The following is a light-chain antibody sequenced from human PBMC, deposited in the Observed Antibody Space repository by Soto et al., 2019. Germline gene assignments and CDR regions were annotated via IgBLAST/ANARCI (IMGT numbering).Light chain of an antibody. Sequence: QSALTQPRSASGSPGQSVTISCTGTSXDVGGYYYVSWYQHHPGKAPKLMIYEVSKRPSGVPDRFSGSTSGNTAYLTVSGLQAEDEADYYCSSYAGSNIYVFGTGTKVIIL. V-gene: IGLV2-8*01. CDR2: EVS. CDR3: SSYAGSNIYV. J-gene: IGLJ1*01. CDR1: SXDVGGYYY.